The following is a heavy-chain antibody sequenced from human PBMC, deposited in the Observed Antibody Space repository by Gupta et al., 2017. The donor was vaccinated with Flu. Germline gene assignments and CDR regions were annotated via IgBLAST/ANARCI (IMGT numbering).Heavy chain of an antibody. CDR3: AKDLEIIHGDFES. D-gene: IGHD2-21*01. CDR1: GFPFSTYA. J-gene: IGHJ4*02. CDR2: VNHISEKT. V-gene: IGHV3-23*01. Sequence: EVHLSESGGGLVQPGGSLTLSCAASGFPFSTYAMSWVRQVPGKGLEWVAGVNHISEKTHDVDAVKGRLNISRDKSKNKLVLRMKSRGDEDTALYYCAKDLEIIHGDFESWVQVTLVTVSS.